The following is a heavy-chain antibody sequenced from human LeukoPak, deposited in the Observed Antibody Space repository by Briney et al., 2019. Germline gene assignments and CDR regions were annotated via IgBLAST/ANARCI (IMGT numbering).Heavy chain of an antibody. CDR3: ARDKSCSGGSCYYYYYGMDV. Sequence: GGSLRLSCAASGFTFSSYAMHWVRQAPGKGLEWVAVIWYDGTNKYYEDSVKGRFTISRDDSKNTLYLQMNSLRAEDTAVYYCARDKSCSGGSCYYYYYGMDVWGKGTTVTVSS. D-gene: IGHD2-15*01. V-gene: IGHV3-33*08. CDR1: GFTFSSYA. CDR2: IWYDGTNK. J-gene: IGHJ6*04.